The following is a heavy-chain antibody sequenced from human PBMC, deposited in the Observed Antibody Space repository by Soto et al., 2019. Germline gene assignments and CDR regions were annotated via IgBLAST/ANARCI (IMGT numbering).Heavy chain of an antibody. CDR2: SKRKTGGGTT. D-gene: IGHD1-26*01. V-gene: IGHV3-15*01. Sequence: VSLRLPCAASGFTYSNARISRVRQAPAKGLEWDGPSKRKTGGGTTDYAAPVKGRCTISRDDSKNTLYLQMNSLKTEDTAVYYCTSGEWELYYYYYGMDGWGQGPTVTV. CDR3: TSGEWELYYYYYGMDG. J-gene: IGHJ6*01. CDR1: GFTYSNAR.